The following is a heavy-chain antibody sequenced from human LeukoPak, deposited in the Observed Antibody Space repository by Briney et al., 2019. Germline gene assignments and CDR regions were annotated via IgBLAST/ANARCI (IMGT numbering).Heavy chain of an antibody. CDR1: GGSLSGYF. CDR2: VSTSGTT. D-gene: IGHD5-12*01. J-gene: IGHJ4*02. Sequence: SETLSLTCAVSGGSLSGYFWTWIRQPPGKELEGIGRVSTSGTTYYTTSLASRVTISFDTFNNQFSLRVTSVTAADTANYYCARGAEKTRISGYYSFDHWGRGLLVTVSS. V-gene: IGHV4-4*07. CDR3: ARGAEKTRISGYYSFDH.